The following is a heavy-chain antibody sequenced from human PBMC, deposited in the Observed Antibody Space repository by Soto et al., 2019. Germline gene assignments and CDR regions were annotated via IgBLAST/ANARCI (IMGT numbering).Heavy chain of an antibody. CDR2: IYYSGST. CDR1: GGSISSRDYY. D-gene: IGHD2-15*01. Sequence: SETLSLTCTVSGGSISSRDYYWSWIRQPPGKGLEWIGYIYYSGSTYYNPSLKSRVTISVDTSKNQFSLKLSSVTAADTAVYYCAREVVVVVAATPFQYWFDPWGQGTLVTVSS. J-gene: IGHJ5*02. V-gene: IGHV4-30-4*01. CDR3: AREVVVVVAATPFQYWFDP.